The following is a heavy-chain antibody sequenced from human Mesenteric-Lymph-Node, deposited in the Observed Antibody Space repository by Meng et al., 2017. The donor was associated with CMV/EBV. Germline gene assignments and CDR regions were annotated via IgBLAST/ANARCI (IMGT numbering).Heavy chain of an antibody. Sequence: SETLSLTCTVSGGFIRSQYWSWFRQPPGKGLEWIGYIYYSGGSTYNPSLKSRVTISVDTSKNQFSLKLNSVTAADTGVYYCAGGGIADRLGSWGQGTLVTVSS. CDR1: GGFIRSQY. V-gene: IGHV4-59*11. D-gene: IGHD6-6*01. CDR3: AGGGIADRLGS. CDR2: IYYSGGS. J-gene: IGHJ4*02.